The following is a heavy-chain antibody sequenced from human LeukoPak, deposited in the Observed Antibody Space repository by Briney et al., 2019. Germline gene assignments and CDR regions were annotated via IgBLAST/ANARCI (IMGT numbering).Heavy chain of an antibody. J-gene: IGHJ3*02. CDR3: ARGGGYCSGGSCYSRRKNAFDI. Sequence: PGGSLRLSCAASGFTFDDYGMSWVRQPPGKGLEWIGSIYYSGSTYYNPSLKSRVTISVDTSKNQFSLKLSSVTAADTAVYYCARGGGYCSGGSCYSRRKNAFDIWGQGTMVTVSS. CDR2: IYYSGST. CDR1: GFTFDDYG. D-gene: IGHD2-15*01. V-gene: IGHV4-39*07.